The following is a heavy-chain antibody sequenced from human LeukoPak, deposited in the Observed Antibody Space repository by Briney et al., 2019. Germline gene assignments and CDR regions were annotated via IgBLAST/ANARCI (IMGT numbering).Heavy chain of an antibody. Sequence: GGSLRLSCAASGFTFSSYSMNWVRQAPGKGLEWVSSISGSSSYIYYADSVKGRFTISRHNAKNSLYLQMNSLRAEDTAVYYCASQSGAGTFAWFDPWGQGTLVTVSS. V-gene: IGHV3-21*04. J-gene: IGHJ5*02. CDR1: GFTFSSYS. CDR3: ASQSGAGTFAWFDP. D-gene: IGHD6-19*01. CDR2: ISGSSSYI.